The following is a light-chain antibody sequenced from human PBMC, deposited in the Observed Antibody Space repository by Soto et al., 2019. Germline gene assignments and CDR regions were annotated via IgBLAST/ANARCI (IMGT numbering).Light chain of an antibody. CDR1: QSVSSN. CDR3: QQYIDWPWT. CDR2: RAS. V-gene: IGKV3-15*01. Sequence: EIVMTQSPAILSVSPGERATLSCRASQSVSSNLAWYQQKPGQAPRLLIYRASARAPGLPARFSGSGSATEFTLTISSLQSEDFAVYYCQQYIDWPWTFGQGTKVEIK. J-gene: IGKJ1*01.